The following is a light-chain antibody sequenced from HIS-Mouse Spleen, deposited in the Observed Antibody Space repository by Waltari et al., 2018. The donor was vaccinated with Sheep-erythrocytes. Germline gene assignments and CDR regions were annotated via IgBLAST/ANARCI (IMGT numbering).Light chain of an antibody. Sequence: QSALTQPRPVSGSPGQSVTISCTGTSSDVGGYHYVSWYQQHPGKAPKLMLYDVSKRPSGVPDRFSGYKSGNTASLTISGLQAEDEADYYCCSYAGSYNHVFATGTKVTVL. CDR3: CSYAGSYNHV. CDR2: DVS. V-gene: IGLV2-11*01. CDR1: SSDVGGYHY. J-gene: IGLJ1*01.